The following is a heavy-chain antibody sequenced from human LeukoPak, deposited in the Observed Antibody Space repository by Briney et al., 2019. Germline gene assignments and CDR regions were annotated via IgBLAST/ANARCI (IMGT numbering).Heavy chain of an antibody. V-gene: IGHV3-66*01. CDR1: GYIVSSNY. J-gene: IGHJ4*02. Sequence: PGGSLRLSCAASGYIVSSNYITWVRQAPGKGLEWVSIIYSDGSTYYADSVKGRFTISRDNSKNTVYLQINSLRTEDTAVYYCAKDLLVGATTDYFDYWGQGTLVTVSS. D-gene: IGHD1-26*01. CDR3: AKDLLVGATTDYFDY. CDR2: IYSDGST.